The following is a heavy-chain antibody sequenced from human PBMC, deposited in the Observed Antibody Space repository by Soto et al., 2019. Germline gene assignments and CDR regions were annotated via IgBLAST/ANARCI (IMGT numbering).Heavy chain of an antibody. Sequence: GASVKVSCKASGYTFTNYGFSWVRQAPGQGLEWMGWISGYNGNTNYAERLQGRVTMTTDTSTSTAYMELKSLRYDDTAVYYCAGADRGSYSLDTWGQGTPVTVSS. CDR2: ISGYNGNT. J-gene: IGHJ5*02. V-gene: IGHV1-18*01. D-gene: IGHD1-26*01. CDR3: AGADRGSYSLDT. CDR1: GYTFTNYG.